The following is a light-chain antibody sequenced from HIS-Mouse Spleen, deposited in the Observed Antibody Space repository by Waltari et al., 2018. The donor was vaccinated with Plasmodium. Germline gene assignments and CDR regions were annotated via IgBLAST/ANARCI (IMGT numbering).Light chain of an antibody. CDR3: QAWDSSTAWV. Sequence: SYELTQPPSVSVSPGQTASITCAGDTLGANYACWYQQKPGQSPMLSIYHDSKRPSGIPERFSGSNSGNTATLTISGTQAMDEADYYCQAWDSSTAWVFGGGTKLTVL. CDR1: TLGANY. J-gene: IGLJ2*01. V-gene: IGLV3-1*01. CDR2: HDS.